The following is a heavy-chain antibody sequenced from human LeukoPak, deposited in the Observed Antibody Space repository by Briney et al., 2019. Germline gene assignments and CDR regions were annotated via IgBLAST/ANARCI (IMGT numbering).Heavy chain of an antibody. V-gene: IGHV1-18*01. D-gene: IGHD2-2*01. CDR1: GYTFTSYG. J-gene: IGHJ4*02. Sequence: ASVKVSCKASGYTFTSYGISWVRQAPGQGLEWMRWISAYNGNTNYAQKLQGRVTMTTDTSTSTAYMELGSLRSGDTAVYYCARDADPVIVVVPAAPYDYWGQGTLVTVSS. CDR3: ARDADPVIVVVPAAPYDY. CDR2: ISAYNGNT.